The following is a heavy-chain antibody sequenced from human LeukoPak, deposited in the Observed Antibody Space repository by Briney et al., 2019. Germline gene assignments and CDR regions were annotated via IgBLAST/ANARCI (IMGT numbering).Heavy chain of an antibody. CDR1: GGSFSGYY. Sequence: KPSETLSLTCAVYGGSFSGYYWSWIRQPPGKGLEWIGKINHSGSTNYNPSLKSRVTISVDTSKNQFSLKLSSVTAADTAVYYCARGLAVAAKWRGERGADYWGQGTLVTVSS. CDR2: INHSGST. V-gene: IGHV4-34*01. J-gene: IGHJ4*02. CDR3: ARGLAVAAKWRGERGADY. D-gene: IGHD6-19*01.